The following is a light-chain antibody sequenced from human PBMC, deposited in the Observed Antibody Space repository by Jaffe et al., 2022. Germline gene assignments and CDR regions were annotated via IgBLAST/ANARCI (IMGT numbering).Light chain of an antibody. CDR3: QQRSSWPPWT. CDR1: QSVSSH. CDR2: DTS. Sequence: EIVLTQSPAILSLSPGDRATFSCRASQSVSSHLAWYQQKPGQAPRLLIYDTSSRATGIPARFSGSGSGTDFTLTISSLEPEDFALYYCQQRSSWPPWTFGQGTKVELK. J-gene: IGKJ1*01. V-gene: IGKV3-11*01.